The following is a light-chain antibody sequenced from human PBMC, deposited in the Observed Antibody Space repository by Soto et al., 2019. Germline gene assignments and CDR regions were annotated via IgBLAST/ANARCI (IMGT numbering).Light chain of an antibody. CDR2: EVS. V-gene: IGLV2-14*01. Sequence: QSALTQPRSVSGSPGQSVTISCTGTSSDVGGYNYVSWYQQHPDKAPKLMIYEVSNRPSGVSNRFSGSKSGNTASLTISGLQAEDETDYYCFSYTSSGTYVFGTGTKLTVL. CDR3: FSYTSSGTYV. J-gene: IGLJ1*01. CDR1: SSDVGGYNY.